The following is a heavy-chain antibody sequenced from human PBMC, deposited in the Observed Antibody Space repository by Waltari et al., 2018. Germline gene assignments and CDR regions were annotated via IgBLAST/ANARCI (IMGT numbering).Heavy chain of an antibody. J-gene: IGHJ5*02. CDR2: IIPIDGTA. CDR1: GGTFSSYA. Sequence: QVQLVQSGAEVKKPGSSVKVSCKASGGTFSSYAISWVRQAPGQGLEWRGRIIPIDGTANYAQKFQGRVTITADKSTSTAYMELSSLRSEETAVYYCAGVAAAGREGWFDPWGQGTLVTVAS. V-gene: IGHV1-69*08. CDR3: AGVAAAGREGWFDP. D-gene: IGHD6-13*01.